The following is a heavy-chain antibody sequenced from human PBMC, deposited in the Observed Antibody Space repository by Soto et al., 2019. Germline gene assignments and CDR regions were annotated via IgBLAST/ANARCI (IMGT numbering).Heavy chain of an antibody. V-gene: IGHV3-23*01. CDR1: GFIFSNYA. CDR2: VTIRGDTT. J-gene: IGHJ4*02. CDR3: AKDRLGGGLDY. Sequence: EVQLLQSGGGLVQPGGSLRLSCAASGFIFSNYAMNWVRQAPGKGLEWVSIVTIRGDTTYYADSVKGRFTISRDNSKNTLYLQVNSLTAEDTAVYYCAKDRLGGGLDYWGQGTLVSVSS. D-gene: IGHD3-16*01.